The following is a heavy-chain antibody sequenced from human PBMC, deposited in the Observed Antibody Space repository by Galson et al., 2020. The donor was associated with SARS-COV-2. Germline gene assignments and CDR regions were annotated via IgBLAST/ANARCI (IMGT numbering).Heavy chain of an antibody. CDR2: ISYDGSNK. CDR3: AKDIVATITWGDFDY. V-gene: IGHV3-30*18. Sequence: GKSLKISCAASGFTFSSYGMHWVRQAPGKGLEWVAVISYDGSNKYYADSVKGRFTISRDNSKNTLYLQMNSLRAEDTAVYYCAKDIVATITWGDFDYWGQGTLVTVSS. CDR1: GFTFSSYG. D-gene: IGHD5-12*01. J-gene: IGHJ4*02.